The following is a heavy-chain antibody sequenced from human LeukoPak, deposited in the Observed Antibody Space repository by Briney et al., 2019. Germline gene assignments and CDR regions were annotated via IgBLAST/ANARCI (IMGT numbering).Heavy chain of an antibody. J-gene: IGHJ4*02. CDR1: GVSISNYY. CDR2: VYYSGNT. V-gene: IGHV4-59*08. D-gene: IGHD5-18*01. Sequence: PSETLSLTCSVSGVSISNYYWTWIRQPPGKGLEWVGYVYYSGNTNYNPSLKSRVTISVDTSKNQFSLNLSSVTAADTAVYYCARRSPGYSYSIDSWGQGTLVTVSS. CDR3: ARRSPGYSYSIDS.